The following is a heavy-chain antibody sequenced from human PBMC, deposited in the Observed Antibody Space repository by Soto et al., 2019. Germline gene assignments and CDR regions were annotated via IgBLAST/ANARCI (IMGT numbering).Heavy chain of an antibody. CDR3: AKDHIVVVVAATMFPDY. V-gene: IGHV3-23*01. D-gene: IGHD2-15*01. Sequence: EVQLLESGGGLVQPGGSLRLSCAASGFTFSSYAMSWVRQAPGKGLEWVSAISGSGGSTSYADSVKGRFTISRDNAKNTLYLQMNRLRAEDTAVYYCAKDHIVVVVAATMFPDYWGQGTLVTVSS. CDR1: GFTFSSYA. J-gene: IGHJ4*02. CDR2: ISGSGGST.